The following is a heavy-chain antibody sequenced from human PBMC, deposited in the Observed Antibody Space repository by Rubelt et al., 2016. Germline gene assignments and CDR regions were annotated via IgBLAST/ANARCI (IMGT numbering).Heavy chain of an antibody. J-gene: IGHJ4*02. CDR2: RNPNSGGT. CDR3: ARGGILNDIEY. D-gene: IGHD1-14*01. CDR1: GYTFTAYY. Sequence: QVQLVQSGAEVTKPGASVKVSCKASGYTFTAYYMHWVRQAPGQGLEWMGWRNPNSGGTSYGQKFQGRVTMTRDTSSSTVYMDLGGLVTADTARYYCARGGILNDIEYWGQGTLVTVSS. V-gene: IGHV1-2*02.